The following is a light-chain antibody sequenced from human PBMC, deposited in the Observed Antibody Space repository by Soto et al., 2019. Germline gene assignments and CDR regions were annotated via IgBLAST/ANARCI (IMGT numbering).Light chain of an antibody. Sequence: EIVLTQSPGTLSLSPGERATLSCRASQSVTSYLAWYQQKPGQAPRLLIYASSTRATGIPVRFSGGGSGTDFTLTISSLQPEDFAVYYCQQYSTSQTFGQGTKVEI. CDR2: ASS. V-gene: IGKV3-20*01. CDR3: QQYSTSQT. CDR1: QSVTSY. J-gene: IGKJ1*01.